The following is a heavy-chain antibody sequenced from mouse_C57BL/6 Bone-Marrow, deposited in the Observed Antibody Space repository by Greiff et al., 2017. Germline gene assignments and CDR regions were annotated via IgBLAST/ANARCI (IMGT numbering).Heavy chain of an antibody. Sequence: QVQLQQSGPELMKPGASVKISCKASGYAFSSSWMNWVKQRPGKGLEWIGRIYPGDGDTNYNGKFKGKATLTADKSSSTAYMQLSSLTSDDSAVYCCARGLLLRLAMDHCGQGTSVTVSS. CDR2: IYPGDGDT. J-gene: IGHJ4*01. D-gene: IGHD1-1*01. CDR3: ARGLLLRLAMDH. V-gene: IGHV1-82*01. CDR1: GYAFSSSW.